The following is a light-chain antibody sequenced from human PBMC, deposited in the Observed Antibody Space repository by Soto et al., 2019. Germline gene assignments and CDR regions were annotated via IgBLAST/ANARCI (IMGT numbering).Light chain of an antibody. Sequence: EIVMTQSPATLSVSPGERATLSGRASQVVGTNLAWYQKKPGQAPRLLIYGASTRATGIPARFSGSGSGTEFTLTISSLQSEAFAVYYCQQYNNWPPYTFGQGTKLEIK. CDR1: QVVGTN. V-gene: IGKV3-15*01. CDR3: QQYNNWPPYT. J-gene: IGKJ2*01. CDR2: GAS.